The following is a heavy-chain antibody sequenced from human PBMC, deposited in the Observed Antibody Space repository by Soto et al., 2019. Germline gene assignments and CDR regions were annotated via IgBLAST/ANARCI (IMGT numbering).Heavy chain of an antibody. Sequence: PSETLALTCTVSGGSISSYYWSWIRQPPGKGLEWIGYIYYSGSTNYNPSLKSRVTISVDTSKNQFSLKLSSVTAADTAVYYCARGVVVVVVAASLDPRTLYYFDYWGQGTLVTVSS. D-gene: IGHD2-15*01. CDR3: ARGVVVVVVAASLDPRTLYYFDY. CDR1: GGSISSYY. CDR2: IYYSGST. J-gene: IGHJ4*02. V-gene: IGHV4-59*08.